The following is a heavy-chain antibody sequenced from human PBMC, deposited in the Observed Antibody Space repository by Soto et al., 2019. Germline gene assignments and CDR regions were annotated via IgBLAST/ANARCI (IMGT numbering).Heavy chain of an antibody. D-gene: IGHD5-12*01. CDR1: GGTFSISA. J-gene: IGHJ4*02. V-gene: IGHV1-69*12. CDR2: IIPIIGTR. CDR3: ARDLGSGYDPGDY. Sequence: QVQLVQSGAEVKKPGSSVKVSCKASGGTFSISAVSWVRQAPGQGLEWMGGIIPIIGTRNYAQRFQGRITSTGDESTSTAYMELSSLTSEDKAVYYLARDLGSGYDPGDYWGQGTMVTVSS.